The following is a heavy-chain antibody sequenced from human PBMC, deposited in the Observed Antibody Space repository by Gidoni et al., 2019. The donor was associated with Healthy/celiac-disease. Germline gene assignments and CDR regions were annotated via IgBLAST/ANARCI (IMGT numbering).Heavy chain of an antibody. D-gene: IGHD6-6*01. CDR2: IKSKTDGGTT. CDR1: GFTFSNAW. V-gene: IGHV3-15*01. J-gene: IGHJ4*02. Sequence: EVQLVEAGGGLVKPGGSLRLAGAASGFTFSNAWMSWVRQAPGKGLECVGRIKSKTDGGTTDYAAPVKGRFTISRDDSKNTLYLQMNSLKTEDTAVYYCTTASSSSSGDYWGQGTLVTVSS. CDR3: TTASSSSSGDY.